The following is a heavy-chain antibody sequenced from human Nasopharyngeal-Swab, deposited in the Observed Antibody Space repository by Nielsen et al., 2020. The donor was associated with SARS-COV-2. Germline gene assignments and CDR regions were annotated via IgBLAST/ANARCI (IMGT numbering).Heavy chain of an antibody. V-gene: IGHV3-9*01. D-gene: IGHD3-22*01. Sequence: VRQAPGKGLEWVSGISWNSGSIGYADSAKGRFTISRDNAKNSLYLQMNSLRAEDTALYYCAKGYYYDSSGYDYWGQGTLVTVSS. CDR3: AKGYYYDSSGYDY. J-gene: IGHJ4*02. CDR2: ISWNSGSI.